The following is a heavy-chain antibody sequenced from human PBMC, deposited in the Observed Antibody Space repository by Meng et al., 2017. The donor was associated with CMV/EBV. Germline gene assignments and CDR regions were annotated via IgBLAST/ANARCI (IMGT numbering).Heavy chain of an antibody. D-gene: IGHD3-3*01. CDR3: ARDATYYDFWSGYISRFDP. V-gene: IGHV3-21*01. CDR2: ISSSSSYI. Sequence: GGSLRLSCAASGFTFSSYSMNWVRQAPGKGLEWVSSISSSSSYIYYADSVKGRFTISRDNAKNSLYLQMNSLRAEDTAVYYCARDATYYDFWSGYISRFDPWGQGTLVTVSS. CDR1: GFTFSSYS. J-gene: IGHJ5*02.